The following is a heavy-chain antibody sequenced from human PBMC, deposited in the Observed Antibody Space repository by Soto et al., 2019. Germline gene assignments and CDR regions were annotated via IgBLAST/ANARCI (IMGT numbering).Heavy chain of an antibody. CDR2: IYYSGST. Sequence: ETLSPSCTVSVGSVSSSSYYWGWILQPPGKALEWIGSIYYSGSTYYNPSLKSRVTISVDTSKNQFSLKLSSVTAADTAVYYCARSPREYYDYVWGSYRHYYFDYWGQGTLVTVSS. D-gene: IGHD3-16*02. J-gene: IGHJ4*02. CDR1: VGSVSSSSYY. V-gene: IGHV4-39*01. CDR3: ARSPREYYDYVWGSYRHYYFDY.